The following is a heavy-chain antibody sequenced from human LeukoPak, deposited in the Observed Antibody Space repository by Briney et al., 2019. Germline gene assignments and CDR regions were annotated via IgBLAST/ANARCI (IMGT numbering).Heavy chain of an antibody. CDR3: ARDFRYSSSWDAFDI. Sequence: PGGSLRLSCAASGFTFSSYSMNWVRQAPGKGLEWVSYISSSTSTIYYADSVKGRFTISRDNAKNSLYLQMNSLRDEDTAVYYCARDFRYSSSWDAFDIWGQGTMVTVSS. CDR1: GFTFSSYS. CDR2: ISSSTSTI. J-gene: IGHJ3*02. D-gene: IGHD6-13*01. V-gene: IGHV3-48*02.